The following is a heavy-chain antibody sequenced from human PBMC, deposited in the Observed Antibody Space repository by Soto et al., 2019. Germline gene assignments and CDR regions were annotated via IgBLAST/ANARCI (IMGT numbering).Heavy chain of an antibody. D-gene: IGHD6-19*01. V-gene: IGHV3-33*01. CDR3: ASSSSGWTGYFDY. CDR1: GFTFSSYG. J-gene: IGHJ4*02. CDR2: IWYDGSNK. Sequence: LRLSCAASGFTFSSYGMHWVRQAPGKGLEWVAVIWYDGSNKYYADSVKGRFTISRDNSKNTLYLQMNSLRAEDTAVYYCASSSSGWTGYFDYWGQGTLVTVS.